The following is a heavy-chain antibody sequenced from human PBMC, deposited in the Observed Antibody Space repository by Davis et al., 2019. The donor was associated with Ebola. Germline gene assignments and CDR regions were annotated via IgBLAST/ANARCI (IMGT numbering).Heavy chain of an antibody. V-gene: IGHV3-30*03. CDR2: ISYDGSNK. CDR1: GFTFSSYG. D-gene: IGHD6-6*01. CDR3: ARDGGSSSSMGAFDV. J-gene: IGHJ3*01. Sequence: PGGSLRLSCAASGFTFSSYGMHWVRQAPGKGLEWVAVISYDGSNKYYADSVKGRFTISRDNSKNTLYLQMNSLRAEDTAVYYCARDGGSSSSMGAFDVWGHGTLVAVSS.